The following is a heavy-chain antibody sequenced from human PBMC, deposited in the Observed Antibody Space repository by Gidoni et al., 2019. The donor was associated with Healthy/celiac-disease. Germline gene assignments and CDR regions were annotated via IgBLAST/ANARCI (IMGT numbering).Heavy chain of an antibody. CDR3: ASLATVTTAFDI. D-gene: IGHD4-17*01. J-gene: IGHJ3*02. CDR2: IYYSGST. Sequence: QVQLQESGPGLVKPSETLSLTCTVSGGSVSSGSYYWSWIRQPPGKGLEWIGYIYYSGSTNYHPSLKSLTISVDTSKTQFSLKLSSVTAADTAVYYCASLATVTTAFDIWGQGTMVTVSS. CDR1: GGSVSSGSYY. V-gene: IGHV4-61*01.